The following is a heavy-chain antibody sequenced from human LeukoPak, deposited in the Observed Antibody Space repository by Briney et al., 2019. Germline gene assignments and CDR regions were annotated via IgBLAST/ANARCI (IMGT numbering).Heavy chain of an antibody. J-gene: IGHJ3*02. D-gene: IGHD3-3*01. CDR1: GFTFSSYA. Sequence: PGGSLRLSCSASGFTFSSYAMHWVRQAPGKGLEYVSAISSNGGSTCYADSVKGRFTISRDNSKNTLYLQMSSLRAEDTAVYYCVKMRTYDFWTYDAFDIWGQGTMVTVSS. CDR2: ISSNGGST. CDR3: VKMRTYDFWTYDAFDI. V-gene: IGHV3-64D*09.